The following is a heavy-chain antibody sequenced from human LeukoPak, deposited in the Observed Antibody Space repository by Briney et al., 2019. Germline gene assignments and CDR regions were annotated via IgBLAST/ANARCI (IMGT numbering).Heavy chain of an antibody. CDR1: GGSISSSNW. CDR3: ARGSNVWGSYRYNGHFDY. J-gene: IGHJ4*02. Sequence: PSGTLSLTCAVSGGSISSSNWWSWVRQPPGKGLEWIGEIYHSGSTNYNPSLKSRVTISVDKSKNQFSLKLSSVTAADTAVYYCARGSNVWGSYRYNGHFDYWGQGTLVTVSS. D-gene: IGHD3-16*02. CDR2: IYHSGST. V-gene: IGHV4-4*02.